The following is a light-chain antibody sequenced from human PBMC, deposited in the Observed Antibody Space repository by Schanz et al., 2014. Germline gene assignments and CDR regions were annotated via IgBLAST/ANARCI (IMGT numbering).Light chain of an antibody. V-gene: IGKV3-15*01. Sequence: EIVMTQSPVTLSVSPGERATLSCRAGQSVGSHLAWYQQKPGQSPRVVIYGASTRAPETPARFSGSGSGTEFTLTISSLEPEDFAIYYCQQRISWPPGFGQGTRLEIK. CDR3: QQRISWPPG. J-gene: IGKJ5*01. CDR2: GAS. CDR1: QSVGSH.